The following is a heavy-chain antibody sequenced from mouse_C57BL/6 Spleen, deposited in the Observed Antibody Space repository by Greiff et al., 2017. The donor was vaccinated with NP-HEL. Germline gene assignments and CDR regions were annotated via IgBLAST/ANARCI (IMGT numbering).Heavy chain of an antibody. V-gene: IGHV3-8*01. Sequence: VQLKESGPGLAKPSQTLSLTCSVTGYSITSDYWNWIRKFPGNKLEYMGYISYSGSTYYNPSLKSRISITRDTSKNQYYLQLNSVTTEDTATYYCARSPIYDGYYWYFDVWGTGTTVTVSS. J-gene: IGHJ1*03. CDR2: ISYSGST. CDR1: GYSITSDY. CDR3: ARSPIYDGYYWYFDV. D-gene: IGHD2-3*01.